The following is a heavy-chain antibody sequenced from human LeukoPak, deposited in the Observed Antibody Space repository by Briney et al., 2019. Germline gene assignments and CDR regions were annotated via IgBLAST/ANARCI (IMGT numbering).Heavy chain of an antibody. D-gene: IGHD6-13*01. Sequence: ASVKVSCEASGGTFSSYAISWVRLAPGQGLEWMGWISAYNGNTNNAQKLQGRVTMTTDTSTSTAYMELRSLRSDDTAVYYCARDRKLSSWCDYWGQGTLVTVSS. CDR1: GGTFSSYA. CDR3: ARDRKLSSWCDY. CDR2: ISAYNGNT. J-gene: IGHJ4*02. V-gene: IGHV1-18*01.